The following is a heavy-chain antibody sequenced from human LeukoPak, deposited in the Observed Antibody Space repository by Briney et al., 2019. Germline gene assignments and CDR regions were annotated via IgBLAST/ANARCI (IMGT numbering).Heavy chain of an antibody. CDR1: GYTLTELS. CDR3: ATDRLVWFGEYRDY. CDR2: FDPEDGET. V-gene: IGHV1-24*01. J-gene: IGHJ4*02. D-gene: IGHD3-10*01. Sequence: ASVKVSCKVSGYTLTELSMHWVRQAPGKGLEWMGGFDPEDGETIYAQKFQGRVTMTEDTSTDAACMELSSLRSEDTAVYYCATDRLVWFGEYRDYWGQGTLVTVSS.